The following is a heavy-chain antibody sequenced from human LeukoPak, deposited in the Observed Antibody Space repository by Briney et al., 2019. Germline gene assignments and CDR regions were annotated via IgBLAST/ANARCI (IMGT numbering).Heavy chain of an antibody. CDR2: INHSGST. CDR3: ARSAARYCSSTSCYPFDY. Sequence: PSETLSLTCAVYGGSFSGYYWSWIRQPPGKGLEWIGEINHSGSTNYNPSLKSRVTISVDTSKNQFSLKLSSVAAADTAVYYCARSAARYCSSTSCYPFDYWGQGTLVTVSS. J-gene: IGHJ4*02. D-gene: IGHD2-2*01. V-gene: IGHV4-34*01. CDR1: GGSFSGYY.